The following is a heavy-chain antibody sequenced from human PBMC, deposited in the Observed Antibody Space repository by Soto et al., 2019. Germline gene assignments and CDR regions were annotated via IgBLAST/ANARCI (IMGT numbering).Heavy chain of an antibody. V-gene: IGHV4-34*01. CDR2: INHSGST. D-gene: IGHD4-17*01. CDR3: ATVTSHFRD. CDR1: GGAVRARS. J-gene: IGHJ4*02. Sequence: SVSLSLTCVVYGGAVRARSWSWIRQPPGKGLEWIGEINHSGSTNYNPSLKSRVTISVDTSKNQFSLKLSSVTAADTAVYYCATVTSHFRDWGQGTLVTVS.